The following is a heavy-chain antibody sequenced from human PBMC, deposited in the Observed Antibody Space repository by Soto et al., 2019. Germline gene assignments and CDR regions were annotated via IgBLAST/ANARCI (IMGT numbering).Heavy chain of an antibody. CDR1: GFTFSSSA. CDR2: ISFDGSNK. D-gene: IGHD6-19*01. Sequence: QVQLVESGGGVVQPGRSLRLSCAASGFTFSSSAMHWVRQAPGKGLEWVAVISFDGSNKYYADSVKGRFTISRDNSKNTLYLQMNSLRAEDTAVYYCTRDQWPYYFDYWGQGTLVTVSS. V-gene: IGHV3-30-3*01. CDR3: TRDQWPYYFDY. J-gene: IGHJ4*02.